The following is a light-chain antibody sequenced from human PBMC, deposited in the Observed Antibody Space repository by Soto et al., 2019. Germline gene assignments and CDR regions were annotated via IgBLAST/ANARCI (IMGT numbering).Light chain of an antibody. Sequence: AIRMTQSPSSFSASTGDRVTITCRASQGISSYLAWYQQKPGKAPKLLIYAASTLQSGVPSRFSGSGSGTDFTLTISCLQSEDFATYYCQQYYSYPRITFGQGTRLKIK. CDR1: QGISSY. J-gene: IGKJ5*01. CDR3: QQYYSYPRIT. V-gene: IGKV1-8*01. CDR2: AAS.